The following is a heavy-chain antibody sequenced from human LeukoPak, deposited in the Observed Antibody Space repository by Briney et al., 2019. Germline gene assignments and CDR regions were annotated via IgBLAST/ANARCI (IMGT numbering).Heavy chain of an antibody. CDR3: ARDRLYYDILTGYRSAWAYFDY. CDR2: IYSGGST. J-gene: IGHJ4*02. CDR1: GFTVSSNY. V-gene: IGHV3-53*01. D-gene: IGHD3-9*01. Sequence: GGSLRLSCAASGFTVSSNYMSWVRQAPGKGLEWVSVIYSGGSTYYADSVKGRFTISRDNSKNTLYLQMNSLRAEDTAVYYCARDRLYYDILTGYRSAWAYFDYWGQGTLVTVSS.